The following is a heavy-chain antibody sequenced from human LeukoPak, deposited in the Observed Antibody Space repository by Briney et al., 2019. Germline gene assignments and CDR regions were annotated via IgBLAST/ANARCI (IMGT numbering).Heavy chain of an antibody. V-gene: IGHV4-38-2*02. CDR3: ARGPQGGYPQGGRWFDY. CDR2: IYHSGST. J-gene: IGHJ4*02. Sequence: SETLSLTCTVSSYSISSAYYWGWIRQPPGKGLEWIGSIYHSGSTFYNVSLKSRVTISVDTSKNQFSLKLSSVTAADTAVYYCARGPQGGYPQGGRWFDYWGQGTLVSVSS. CDR1: SYSISSAYY. D-gene: IGHD3-22*01.